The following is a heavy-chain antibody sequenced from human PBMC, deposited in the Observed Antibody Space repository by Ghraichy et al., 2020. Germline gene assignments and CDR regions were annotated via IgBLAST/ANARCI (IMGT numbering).Heavy chain of an antibody. CDR3: ARPRVNEDYYDSSGYYY. D-gene: IGHD3-22*01. CDR2: IIPIFGTA. CDR1: GGTFSSYA. J-gene: IGHJ4*02. Sequence: SVKVSCKASGGTFSSYAISWVRQAPGQGLEWMGGIIPIFGTANYAQKFQGRVTITADESTSTAYMELSSLRSEDTAVYYCARPRVNEDYYDSSGYYYWGQGTLVTVSS. V-gene: IGHV1-69*13.